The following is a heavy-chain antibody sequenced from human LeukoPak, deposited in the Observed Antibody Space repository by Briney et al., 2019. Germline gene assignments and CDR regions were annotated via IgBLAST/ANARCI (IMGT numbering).Heavy chain of an antibody. CDR2: INPNSGGT. CDR3: ARGISEAVPGRYFQH. V-gene: IGHV1-2*02. CDR1: GYSFTGYY. J-gene: IGHJ1*01. D-gene: IGHD6-19*01. Sequence: GASVKVSCKTSGYSFTGYYIHWVRQAPGQGLECMGWINPNSGGTNYAQNFQGRVTMTRDTSISTAYMELSRLRSDDTAVYFCARGISEAVPGRYFQHWGQGTLVTVSS.